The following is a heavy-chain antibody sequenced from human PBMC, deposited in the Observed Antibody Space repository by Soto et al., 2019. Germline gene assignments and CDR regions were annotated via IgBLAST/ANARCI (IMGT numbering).Heavy chain of an antibody. CDR2: IIPILGIA. Sequence: ASVKVSCKASGGTFSSYTISWVRQAPGQGLDWMGRIIPILGIANYAQKFQGRVTITADKSTSTAYMELSSLRSEDTAVYYCARGLGSGYSYSYYYYYMDVWGKGTTVTVSS. CDR1: GGTFSSYT. CDR3: ARGLGSGYSYSYYYYYMDV. J-gene: IGHJ6*03. V-gene: IGHV1-69*02. D-gene: IGHD5-18*01.